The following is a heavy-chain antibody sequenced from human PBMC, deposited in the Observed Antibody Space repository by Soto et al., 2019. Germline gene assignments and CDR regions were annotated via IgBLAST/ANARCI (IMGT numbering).Heavy chain of an antibody. CDR2: VSGSGTST. V-gene: IGHV3-23*01. CDR1: GFIFSSYA. D-gene: IGHD5-12*01. Sequence: GGSLRLSCEASGFIFSSYAMSWVRQAPGRGLEWVSVVSGSGTSTYYADSVKGRFTISRDNSKNILYLQMNSLRAEDTAVYYCAKVARRGFTVDAFDMWGQGTMVTVSS. J-gene: IGHJ3*02. CDR3: AKVARRGFTVDAFDM.